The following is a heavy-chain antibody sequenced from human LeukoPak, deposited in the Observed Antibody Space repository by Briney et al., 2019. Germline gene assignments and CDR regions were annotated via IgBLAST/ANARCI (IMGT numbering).Heavy chain of an antibody. J-gene: IGHJ3*02. CDR1: GGSISSYY. Sequence: PSETLSLTCTVSGGSISSYYWSWIRQPPGKGLEWIGYIYYSGSTNYNPSLKSRVTLSVDTSKNQFSLKLSSVTAADTAVYYCARHVRGAFDIWGQGTMVTVSS. CDR2: IYYSGST. CDR3: ARHVRGAFDI. D-gene: IGHD3-10*02. V-gene: IGHV4-59*08.